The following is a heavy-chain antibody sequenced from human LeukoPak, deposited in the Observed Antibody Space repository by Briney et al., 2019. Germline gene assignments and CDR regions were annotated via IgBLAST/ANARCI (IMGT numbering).Heavy chain of an antibody. CDR3: ARQNCGGDCYSVRFAVAFDI. D-gene: IGHD2-21*02. CDR2: IYYSGST. Sequence: SETLSLTCAVSGGSISSSSYYWGWIRQPPGKGPEWIGSIYYSGSTYYNPSLKSRVTISVDTSKYQFSLKLSSVTAADTAVYYCARQNCGGDCYSVRFAVAFDIWGQGTMVTVSS. J-gene: IGHJ3*02. V-gene: IGHV4-39*01. CDR1: GGSISSSSYY.